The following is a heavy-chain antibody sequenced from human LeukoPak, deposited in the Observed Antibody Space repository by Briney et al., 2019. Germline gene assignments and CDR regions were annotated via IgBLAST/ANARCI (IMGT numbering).Heavy chain of an antibody. V-gene: IGHV3-53*01. Sequence: PGGSLRLSCAASGFTVSSNYMSWVRQAPGKGLEWVSVIYSGGSTYYSASVKGRFTISRDNSKNTLYLQMNSLRAEDTAVYYCAGGSGWFAPDFDYWGQGTLVTVSS. CDR1: GFTVSSNY. CDR3: AGGSGWFAPDFDY. CDR2: IYSGGST. J-gene: IGHJ4*02. D-gene: IGHD6-19*01.